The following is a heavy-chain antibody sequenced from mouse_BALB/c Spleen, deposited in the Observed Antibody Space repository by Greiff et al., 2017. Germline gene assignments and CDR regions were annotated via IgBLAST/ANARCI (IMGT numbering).Heavy chain of an antibody. CDR2: IDPANGNT. J-gene: IGHJ3*01. V-gene: IGHV14-3*02. D-gene: IGHD2-2*01. CDR3: ARGYPFAY. CDR1: GFNIKDTY. Sequence: EVQLQQSGAELVKPGASVKLSCKASGFNIKDTYMHWVKQRPEQGLEWIGRIDPANGNTKYDPKFQGMATITADTSSNTAYQQLSSLTSEDTAVYYCARGYPFAYWGQGTLVTVSA.